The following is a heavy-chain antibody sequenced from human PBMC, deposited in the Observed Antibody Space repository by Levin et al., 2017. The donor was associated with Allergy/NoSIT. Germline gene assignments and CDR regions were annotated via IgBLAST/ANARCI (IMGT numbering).Heavy chain of an antibody. CDR3: TKGHYSGVYQ. CDR1: GFIVSNHY. Sequence: PGGSLRLSCAASGFIVSNHYMTWVRQGPGKGLECVSVIYSDGSTYYADSVRGRFTISRDSFRNTLSLQMNSLRDDDTAVYYCTKGHYSGVYQWGQGTLVTVSS. J-gene: IGHJ4*02. V-gene: IGHV3-53*01. CDR2: IYSDGST. D-gene: IGHD2-2*01.